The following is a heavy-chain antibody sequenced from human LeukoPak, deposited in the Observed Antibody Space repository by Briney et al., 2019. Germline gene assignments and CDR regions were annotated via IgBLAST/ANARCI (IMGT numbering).Heavy chain of an antibody. CDR1: GFTFSSHG. D-gene: IGHD3-10*01. V-gene: IGHV3-23*01. CDR3: AKHHYYGSGSSFGWFDP. J-gene: IGHJ5*02. Sequence: TGGSLRLSCAASGFTFSSHGMSWFRQAPGKGLEWVSSIGSSGDRTYYADSVKGRFTISRDNSKNTLYLEMNSLRADDTAVYYCAKHHYYGSGSSFGWFDPWGQGTLVTVSS. CDR2: IGSSGDRT.